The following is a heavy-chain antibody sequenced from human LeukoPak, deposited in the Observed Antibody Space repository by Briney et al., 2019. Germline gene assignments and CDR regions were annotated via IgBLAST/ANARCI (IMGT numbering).Heavy chain of an antibody. CDR3: ARGSSSGWYLIPY. V-gene: IGHV3-21*01. D-gene: IGHD6-19*01. CDR2: ISSSSSYI. CDR1: GFTFSSYS. Sequence: PGGSLRLSCAASGFTFSSYSMNWVRQAPGKGLEWVSSISSSSSYIYYADSVKGRFTISRDNAKNSLYLQMNSLRAEDTAVYYCARGSSSGWYLIPYWGQGALVTVSS. J-gene: IGHJ4*02.